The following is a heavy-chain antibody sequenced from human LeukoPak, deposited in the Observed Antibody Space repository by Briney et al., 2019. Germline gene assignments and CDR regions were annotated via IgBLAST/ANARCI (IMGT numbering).Heavy chain of an antibody. D-gene: IGHD2-15*01. V-gene: IGHV4-39*07. J-gene: IGHJ4*02. CDR2: IYYSGST. CDR1: GGSISSSSYY. Sequence: SETLSLTCTVSGGSISSSSYYWGWIRQPPGKGLEWIGSIYYSGSTYYNPSLKSRVTISVDTSKNQFSLKLSSVTAADTAVYYCARDARGYCSGGSCYRPFDYWGQGTLVTVSS. CDR3: ARDARGYCSGGSCYRPFDY.